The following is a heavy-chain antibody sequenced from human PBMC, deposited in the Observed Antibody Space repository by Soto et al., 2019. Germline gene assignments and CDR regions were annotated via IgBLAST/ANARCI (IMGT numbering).Heavy chain of an antibody. D-gene: IGHD4-17*01. CDR2: INPYNDNT. J-gene: IGHJ4*02. V-gene: IGHV1-18*01. CDR1: GYTFSSYD. CDR3: AREGYGDYCY. Sequence: QVQVVQSGAEVKMPGASVKVSCKTSGYTFSSYDISWVRQPPGQGLEWMGRINPYNDNTHYVQRFQGRVTMTTDTSTTTAYMELRSLTSDDTAVYYCAREGYGDYCYWGQGTLVTVSS.